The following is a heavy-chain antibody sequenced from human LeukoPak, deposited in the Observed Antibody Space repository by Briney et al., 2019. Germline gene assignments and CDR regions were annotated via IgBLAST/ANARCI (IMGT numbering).Heavy chain of an antibody. D-gene: IGHD3-10*01. V-gene: IGHV3-7*01. J-gene: IGHJ4*02. CDR1: GFTFSSYW. CDR2: IKQDGSEK. CDR3: ARDLGMVRGIIGY. Sequence: GGSLRLSCAASGFTFSSYWMSWVRQAPGKGLEWVANIKQDGSEKYCVDSVKGRFTISRDNAKNSLYLQMNSLRAEDTAVYYCARDLGMVRGIIGYWGQGTLVTVSS.